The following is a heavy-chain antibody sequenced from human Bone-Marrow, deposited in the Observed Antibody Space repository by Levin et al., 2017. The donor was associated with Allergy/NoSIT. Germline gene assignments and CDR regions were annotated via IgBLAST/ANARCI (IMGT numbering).Heavy chain of an antibody. J-gene: IGHJ4*02. CDR3: ARYQLLYFDF. CDR2: VNPGSGHT. Sequence: PGESLKISCKASGYSFGEYAIHWVRQAPGQGLEWLGWVNPGSGHTKYSQRFQGRVVITSDTSATTAYMELSSLTYEDTAVYYCARYQLLYFDFWGQGTPVTVSS. V-gene: IGHV1-3*01. CDR1: GYSFGEYA. D-gene: IGHD2-2*01.